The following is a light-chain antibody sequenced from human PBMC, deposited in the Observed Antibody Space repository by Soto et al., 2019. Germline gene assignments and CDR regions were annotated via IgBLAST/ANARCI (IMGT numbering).Light chain of an antibody. Sequence: QSVLTQPASVSGSPGQSITISCTGTSSEVGGYNYVSWYQQHPVKVPKLMIYDVSNRPSGVSNRFSGSKSGNTASLTISGLQAEDEADYYCSSYTSSSKVFGTGTKVTVL. CDR2: DVS. CDR1: SSEVGGYNY. J-gene: IGLJ1*01. V-gene: IGLV2-14*01. CDR3: SSYTSSSKV.